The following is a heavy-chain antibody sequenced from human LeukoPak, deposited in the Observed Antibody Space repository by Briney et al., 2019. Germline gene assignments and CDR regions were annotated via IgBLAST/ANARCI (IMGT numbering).Heavy chain of an antibody. CDR2: ISYTGST. V-gene: IGHV4-59*01. CDR3: ARDDYRGVTNFDP. Sequence: SETLSLTCTVSGGSISPYFWSWIRQPPGKGLEWIGYISYTGSTNYNPSLKSRVTISVDTSKNQFSLQLTSVTAADTAVYYCARDDYRGVTNFDPWGQGTLATVSS. D-gene: IGHD3-10*01. J-gene: IGHJ5*02. CDR1: GGSISPYF.